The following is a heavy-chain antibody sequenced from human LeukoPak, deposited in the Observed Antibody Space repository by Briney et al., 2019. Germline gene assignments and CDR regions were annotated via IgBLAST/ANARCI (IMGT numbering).Heavy chain of an antibody. CDR1: GYSISSGAHF. V-gene: IGHV4-30-2*01. Sequence: PSETLSLTCTASGYSISSGAHFWSWIRQPPGRGLEWIGYIHHTGITYYSPSLKSRVIISVDGSKNQFSLKLSSVTAADTAVYYCARAGYGGYGGGDYWGQGTLVTVSS. CDR3: ARAGYGGYGGGDY. D-gene: IGHD6-25*01. J-gene: IGHJ4*02. CDR2: IHHTGIT.